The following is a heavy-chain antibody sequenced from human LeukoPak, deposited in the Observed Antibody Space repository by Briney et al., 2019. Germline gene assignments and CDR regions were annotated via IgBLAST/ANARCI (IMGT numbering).Heavy chain of an antibody. J-gene: IGHJ4*02. V-gene: IGHV4-4*07. CDR2: IYASGSA. CDR1: GDSISSYF. Sequence: NPSETLSLTCTVSGDSISSYFWSWLRQPAGKGLEWIGRIYASGSANYNPSLKSRVTISVDTSKNQFSLKLSSVTAADTAVYYCARVAYDILTGYLYYFDYWGQGTLVTVSS. CDR3: ARVAYDILTGYLYYFDY. D-gene: IGHD3-9*01.